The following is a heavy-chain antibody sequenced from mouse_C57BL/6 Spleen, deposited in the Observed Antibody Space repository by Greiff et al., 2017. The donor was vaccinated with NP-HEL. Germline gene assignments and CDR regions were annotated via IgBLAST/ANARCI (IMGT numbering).Heavy chain of an antibody. CDR2: INPNNGGT. D-gene: IGHD2-4*01. V-gene: IGHV1-26*01. Sequence: EVQLQQSGPELVKPGASVKISCKASGYTFTDYYMNWVKQSHGKSLEWIGDINPNNGGTSYNQKFKGKATLTVDKSSSTAYMELRSLTSEDSAVYYCARKGLRRDWYFDVWGTGTTVTVSS. J-gene: IGHJ1*03. CDR3: ARKGLRRDWYFDV. CDR1: GYTFTDYY.